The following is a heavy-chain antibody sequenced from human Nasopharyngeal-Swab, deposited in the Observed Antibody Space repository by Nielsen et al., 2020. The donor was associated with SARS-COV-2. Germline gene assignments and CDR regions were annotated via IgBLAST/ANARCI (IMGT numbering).Heavy chain of an antibody. CDR2: INEDGSIT. CDR1: GFTFRSYW. CDR3: GRDLGGRFST. D-gene: IGHD3-16*01. V-gene: IGHV3-74*01. Sequence: GGSLRLSCAASGFTFRSYWMHWVRQVPGKGLVWVSRINEDGSITNYAASVEGRFTISRDNAKNTLFLHMNSLRAEDTAVYYCGRDLGGRFSTWGQGTLVTASS. J-gene: IGHJ5*02.